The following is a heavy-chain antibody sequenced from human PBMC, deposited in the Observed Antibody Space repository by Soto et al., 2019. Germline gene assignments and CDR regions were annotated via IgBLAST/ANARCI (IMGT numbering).Heavy chain of an antibody. D-gene: IGHD6-6*01. V-gene: IGHV4-39*01. J-gene: IGHJ2*01. CDR3: AINVREYPWSFDL. CDR2: FYYRGST. CDR1: GGSISRNSYYWGYY. Sequence: QLQLQESGPGLVKPSETLSLTCTVSGGSISRNSYYWGYYWGWIRQPPGKGLEWIGSFYYRGSTYYYPSLTVRVTISVDTYKNQFSLKPSYLTAADTAVYYCAINVREYPWSFDLWGRGTLVTVSS.